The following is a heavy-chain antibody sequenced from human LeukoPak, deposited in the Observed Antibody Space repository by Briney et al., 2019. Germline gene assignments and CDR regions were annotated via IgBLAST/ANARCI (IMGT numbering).Heavy chain of an antibody. CDR2: IYHSGST. J-gene: IGHJ4*02. CDR1: GGSISSGGYS. CDR3: ARTLGELFHFDY. D-gene: IGHD3-10*01. V-gene: IGHV4-30-2*01. Sequence: SETLSLTCAVSGGSISSGGYSWSWIRQPPGKGLEWIGYIYHSGSTYYNPSLKSRVTISVDRSKNQFSLKLSSVTAADTAVYYCARTLGELFHFDYWGQGTLVTVSS.